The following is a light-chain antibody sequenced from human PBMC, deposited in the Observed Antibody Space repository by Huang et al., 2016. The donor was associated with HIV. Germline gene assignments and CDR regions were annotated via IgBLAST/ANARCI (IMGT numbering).Light chain of an antibody. CDR1: QSISSW. CDR3: QQYNSYSWT. J-gene: IGKJ1*01. V-gene: IGKV1-5*03. Sequence: DIQMNPVPSTLSASVGGRVTITFRASQSISSWLAWYQQKPGKAPNLRIYKASNLESGVPSRFSGSGSGTEFTLTISSLQPDDFATYYCQQYNSYSWTFGQGTKVEIK. CDR2: KAS.